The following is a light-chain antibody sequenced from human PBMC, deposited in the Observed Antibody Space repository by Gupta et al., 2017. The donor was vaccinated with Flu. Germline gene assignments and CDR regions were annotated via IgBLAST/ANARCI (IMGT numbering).Light chain of an antibody. Sequence: AIRMTQSPSSFSASTGDRVTITCRVSQGISSYLAWYQQKPGKAPKLLIYAASTLQSGVPSRFSGSGSGTDFTLTISCLQSEDFATYYCQRYYSYPPFTFGPGTKVDIK. V-gene: IGKV1-8*01. CDR2: AAS. CDR3: QRYYSYPPFT. CDR1: QGISSY. J-gene: IGKJ3*01.